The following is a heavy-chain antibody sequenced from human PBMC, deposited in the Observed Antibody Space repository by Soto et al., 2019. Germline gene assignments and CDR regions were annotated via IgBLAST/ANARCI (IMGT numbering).Heavy chain of an antibody. CDR2: IYYSGST. J-gene: IGHJ6*02. V-gene: IGHV4-39*01. CDR1: GGSISSSSYY. Sequence: PSETLSLTCTVSGGSISSSSYYWGWIRQPPGKGLEWIGSIYYSGSTYYNPSLKSRVTISVDTSKNQFSLKLSSVTAADTAVYYCARPSRLRFLGSPLDVWGQGTTVTVSS. CDR3: ARPSRLRFLGSPLDV. D-gene: IGHD3-3*01.